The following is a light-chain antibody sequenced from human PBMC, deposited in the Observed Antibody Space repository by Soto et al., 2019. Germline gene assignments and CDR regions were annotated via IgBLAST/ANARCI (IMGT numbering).Light chain of an antibody. V-gene: IGLV2-8*01. CDR3: SSYAGSNNLV. CDR1: SGDVGVYNY. CDR2: EVS. Sequence: QSALTQPPSASGSPGQSVTISCTGTSGDVGVYNYVSWYQQHPGKAPKLMISEVSERPSGVPDRFSGSKSGNTASLTVSGLQAEDEADYYCSSYAGSNNLVFGGGTKLTVL. J-gene: IGLJ3*02.